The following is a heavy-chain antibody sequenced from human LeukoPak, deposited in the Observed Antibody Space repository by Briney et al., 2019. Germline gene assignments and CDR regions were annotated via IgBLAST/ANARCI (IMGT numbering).Heavy chain of an antibody. CDR3: ARRSYSSSSGAYYYYMDV. Sequence: SETLSLTCTVSGGSISSSSYYWGWIRQPPGKGLEWIGSIYYSGSTYYNPSLESRAIISVDSSKNQFSLKLSSVTAADTAVYYCARRSYSSSSGAYYYYMDVWGKGTTVTVSS. CDR1: GGSISSSSYY. J-gene: IGHJ6*03. D-gene: IGHD6-6*01. V-gene: IGHV4-39*01. CDR2: IYYSGST.